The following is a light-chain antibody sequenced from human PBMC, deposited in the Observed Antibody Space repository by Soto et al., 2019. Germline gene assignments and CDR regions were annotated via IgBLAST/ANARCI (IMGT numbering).Light chain of an antibody. Sequence: QSALTQPASVSGSPGQSITISCTGTSSDVGGYDLVSWYQQHPGKAPKLIIYEGSKRPSGISNRFSGSKSGNTASLIISGLQGEDEGDYYCCAYVSSNTLLFGGGTKLTAL. CDR2: EGS. J-gene: IGLJ3*02. V-gene: IGLV2-23*01. CDR3: CAYVSSNTLL. CDR1: SSDVGGYDL.